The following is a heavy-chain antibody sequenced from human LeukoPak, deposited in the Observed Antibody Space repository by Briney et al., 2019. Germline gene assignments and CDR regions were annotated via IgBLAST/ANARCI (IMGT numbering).Heavy chain of an antibody. V-gene: IGHV4-34*01. CDR1: GGSFSGYC. J-gene: IGHJ4*02. CDR2: INHSGST. D-gene: IGHD3-22*01. Sequence: SETLSLTCAVYGGSFSGYCWSWIRQPPGKGLEWIGEINHSGSTNYNPSLKSRVTISVDTSKNQFSLKLSSVTAADTAVYYCARGRSRRYYDSSGSLPYYFDYWGQGTLVTVSS. CDR3: ARGRSRRYYDSSGSLPYYFDY.